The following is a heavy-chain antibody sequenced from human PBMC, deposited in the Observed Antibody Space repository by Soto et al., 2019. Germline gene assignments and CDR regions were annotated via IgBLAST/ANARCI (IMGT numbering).Heavy chain of an antibody. J-gene: IGHJ5*02. V-gene: IGHV3-21*01. CDR1: AFTFSNYS. CDR2: ISTSSSYI. CDR3: ARAVTSSDYYYLSPRGFDP. D-gene: IGHD3-22*01. Sequence: EVQLVESGGGLVKPGRSLRLSCAASAFTFSNYSMNWVRQAPGKGLEWVSSISTSSSYIYYADSVKGRFTIARDNAKNPLNLRMNSLRAEDTAVYYCARAVTSSDYYYLSPRGFDPWGEGTLVTVSS.